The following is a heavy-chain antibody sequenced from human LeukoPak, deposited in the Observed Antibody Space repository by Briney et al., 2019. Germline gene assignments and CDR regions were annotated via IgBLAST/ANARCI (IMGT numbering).Heavy chain of an antibody. Sequence: SGGSLRLSCAASGFTFSSYGMHWVRQAPGKGLQWVAFTSGDGRNTYYADSVKGRFSITRDNSKNTLYLQMNSLRTEDAAVYYCAGARYGAAFDIWGQGTMVTVSS. CDR3: AGARYGAAFDI. D-gene: IGHD4-17*01. J-gene: IGHJ3*02. CDR1: GFTFSSYG. CDR2: TSGDGRNT. V-gene: IGHV3-30*03.